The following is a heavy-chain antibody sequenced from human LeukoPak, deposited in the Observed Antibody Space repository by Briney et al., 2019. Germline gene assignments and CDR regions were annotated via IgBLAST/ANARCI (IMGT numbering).Heavy chain of an antibody. J-gene: IGHJ4*02. CDR2: MSGSGDKR. CDR3: AKVKLGWFGELEGGFDY. V-gene: IGHV3-23*01. D-gene: IGHD3-10*01. Sequence: GGSLRLSCAASGFTFSSYAMSWVRQAPGKGLEWVSGMSGSGDKRYYADSVKGRLTISRDNYKNTLYLQMNSLRAEDTAVYYCAKVKLGWFGELEGGFDYWGQGTLVTVSS. CDR1: GFTFSSYA.